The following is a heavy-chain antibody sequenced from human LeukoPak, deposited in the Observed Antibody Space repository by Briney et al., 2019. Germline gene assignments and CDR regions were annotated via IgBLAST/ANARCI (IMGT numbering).Heavy chain of an antibody. J-gene: IGHJ4*02. V-gene: IGHV4-59*08. CDR1: GGSISSYY. CDR2: IYYTGST. D-gene: IGHD2-15*01. CDR3: ARNLNLVPPIGWYY. Sequence: SETLSLTCTVSGGSISSYYWSWIRQPPGKGLEWIGYIYYTGSTNYNPSLKSRVTISVDTSKNQFSLKLSSVTAADTAIYYCARNLNLVPPIGWYYWGQGTLVTVSS.